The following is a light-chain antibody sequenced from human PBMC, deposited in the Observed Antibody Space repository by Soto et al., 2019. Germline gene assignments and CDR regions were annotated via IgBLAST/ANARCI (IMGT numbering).Light chain of an antibody. J-gene: IGKJ3*01. CDR1: QSISSW. CDR3: QQSLCT. V-gene: IGKV1-5*03. CDR2: KAS. Sequence: DIQMTQSPSTLSASVGDRVTITCRASQSISSWLAWYQQKPGKAPKLLIYKASSLESGVPSRFSGSGSGTECTLTISSLQRDDVATYYCQQSLCTFGPGTKVDIK.